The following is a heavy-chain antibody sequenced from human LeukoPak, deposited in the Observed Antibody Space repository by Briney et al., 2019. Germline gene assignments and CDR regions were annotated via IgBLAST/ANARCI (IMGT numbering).Heavy chain of an antibody. J-gene: IGHJ4*02. CDR1: GGTFISYA. Sequence: ASVKVSCKASGGTFISYAINWVRQAPGQGLEWMGGIITNFGTTNYAQKYQGRVTITADESTSTAYMELSSLRSEDTAVYYCARPRTYYDFWRGYPPFDYWGQGTLVTVSS. V-gene: IGHV1-69*13. CDR3: ARPRTYYDFWRGYPPFDY. D-gene: IGHD3-3*01. CDR2: IITNFGTT.